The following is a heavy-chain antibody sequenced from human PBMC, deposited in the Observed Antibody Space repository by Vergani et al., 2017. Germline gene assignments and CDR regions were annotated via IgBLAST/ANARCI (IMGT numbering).Heavy chain of an antibody. CDR1: GGTFSSYA. CDR2: IIPIFGTA. Sequence: VQLVESGAEVKKPGSSVKVSCKASGGTFSSYAISWVRQAPGQGLEWMGGIIPIFGTANYAQKFQGRVTITADESTSTAYMELSSLRSEDTAVYYCARPRYCSSTSCYNGAFDYWGQGTLVTVSS. D-gene: IGHD2-2*02. CDR3: ARPRYCSSTSCYNGAFDY. V-gene: IGHV1-69*01. J-gene: IGHJ4*02.